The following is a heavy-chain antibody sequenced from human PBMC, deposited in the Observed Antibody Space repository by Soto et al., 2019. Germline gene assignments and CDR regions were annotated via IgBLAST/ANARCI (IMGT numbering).Heavy chain of an antibody. Sequence: GGSLRLSCAASGFTFSTYAMGWVRQAPGKGLEWVSAIKGSGATTYYADSVKGRFAISRDNSKDILYLQMNSLRAADTALYYCEKLGNGYEKKHVPNGVFDYWGQGTRVTVSS. J-gene: IGHJ4*02. CDR1: GFTFSTYA. V-gene: IGHV3-23*01. D-gene: IGHD2-21*01. CDR3: EKLGNGYEKKHVPNGVFDY. CDR2: IKGSGATT.